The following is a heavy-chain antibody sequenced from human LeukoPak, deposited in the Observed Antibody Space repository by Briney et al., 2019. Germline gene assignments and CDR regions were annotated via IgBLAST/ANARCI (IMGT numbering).Heavy chain of an antibody. CDR2: INHSGST. Sequence: SETLSLTCAVYGESFSSYYWSWIRQSPGKGLEYIGEINHSGSTNYNPSLKSRVTISVDTSKNQFSLKMTSVTAADTAVYYCAISHDDYGDYWGQGTLVTVSS. D-gene: IGHD4-17*01. CDR1: GESFSSYY. V-gene: IGHV4-34*01. J-gene: IGHJ4*02. CDR3: AISHDDYGDY.